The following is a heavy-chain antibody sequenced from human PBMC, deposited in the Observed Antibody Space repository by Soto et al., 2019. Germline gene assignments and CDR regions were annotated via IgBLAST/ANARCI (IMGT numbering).Heavy chain of an antibody. CDR2: ISYDGSNK. Sequence: QVQLVESGGGVVQPGRSLRLSCAASGFTFSSYGMHWVRQAPGKGLEWVAVISYDGSNKYYADSVKGRFTISRDNSKNTLYLQMNGLRAEDTAVYYCAVVDTAMVPLGEYWGQGSLVTVSS. J-gene: IGHJ4*02. CDR1: GFTFSSYG. D-gene: IGHD5-18*01. CDR3: AVVDTAMVPLGEY. V-gene: IGHV3-30*03.